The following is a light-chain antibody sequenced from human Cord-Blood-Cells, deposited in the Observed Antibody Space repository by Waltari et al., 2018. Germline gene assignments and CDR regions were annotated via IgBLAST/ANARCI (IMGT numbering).Light chain of an antibody. CDR2: EVS. CDR3: SSYTSSSTYV. Sequence: QSALTQPASVSGPPGQSLTIPCTGPSRADGGYNSVSWDQQHPGKAPKLMIYEVSNRPSGVSNRFSGSKSGNTASLTISGLQAEDEADYYCSSYTSSSTYVFGTGTKVTVL. V-gene: IGLV2-14*01. CDR1: SRADGGYNS. J-gene: IGLJ1*01.